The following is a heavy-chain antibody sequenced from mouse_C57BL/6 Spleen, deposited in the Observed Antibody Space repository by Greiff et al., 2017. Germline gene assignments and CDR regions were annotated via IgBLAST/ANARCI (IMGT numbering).Heavy chain of an antibody. D-gene: IGHD2-3*01. V-gene: IGHV5-17*01. CDR1: GFTFSDYG. Sequence: DVHLVESGGGLVKPGGSLKLSCAASGFTFSDYGMHWVRQAPEKGLEWVAYISSGSSTIYYADTVKGRFTIARDNAKNTLFLQMTSLRSEDTAMYYCARRDGYYETMDYWGQGTSVTVSS. J-gene: IGHJ4*01. CDR3: ARRDGYYETMDY. CDR2: ISSGSSTI.